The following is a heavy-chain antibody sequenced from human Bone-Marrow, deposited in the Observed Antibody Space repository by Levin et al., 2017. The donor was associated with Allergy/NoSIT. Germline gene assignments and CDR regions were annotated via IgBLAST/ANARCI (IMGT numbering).Heavy chain of an antibody. CDR2: MNPNSGNT. CDR1: GYTFTSYD. Sequence: ASVKVSCKASGYTFTSYDINWVRQATGQGLEWMGWMNPNSGNTGYAQKFQGRVTMTRNTSISTAYMELSSLRSEDTAVYYCARGPYYYDSSGYYHEGYFDYWGQGTLVTVSS. V-gene: IGHV1-8*01. D-gene: IGHD3-22*01. CDR3: ARGPYYYDSSGYYHEGYFDY. J-gene: IGHJ4*02.